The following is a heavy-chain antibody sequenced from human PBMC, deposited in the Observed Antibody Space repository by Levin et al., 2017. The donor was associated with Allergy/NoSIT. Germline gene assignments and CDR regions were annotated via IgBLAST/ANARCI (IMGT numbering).Heavy chain of an antibody. CDR3: AKALIGGTTWDDAFDI. J-gene: IGHJ3*02. Sequence: LSLTCAASGFTFSSYAMSWVRQAPGKGLEWVSAMSGNGGSTYYADSVKGRFTISRDNSKNTLYLQINSLRAEDTAVYYCAKALIGGTTWDDAFDIWGQGTMVTVSS. V-gene: IGHV3-23*01. CDR2: MSGNGGST. CDR1: GFTFSSYA. D-gene: IGHD1-1*01.